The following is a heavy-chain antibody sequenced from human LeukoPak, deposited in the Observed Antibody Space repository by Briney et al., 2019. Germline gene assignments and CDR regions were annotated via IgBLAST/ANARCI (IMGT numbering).Heavy chain of an antibody. J-gene: IGHJ4*02. Sequence: GGSLRLSCAASGFTFSSYAMSWVRQAPGKELEWVSAISGSGGSTYYADSVKGRFTISRDNSKNTLYLQMNSLRAEDTAVYYCAKVGYDSSGILDYWGQGTLVTVSS. CDR3: AKVGYDSSGILDY. CDR1: GFTFSSYA. CDR2: ISGSGGST. V-gene: IGHV3-23*01. D-gene: IGHD3-22*01.